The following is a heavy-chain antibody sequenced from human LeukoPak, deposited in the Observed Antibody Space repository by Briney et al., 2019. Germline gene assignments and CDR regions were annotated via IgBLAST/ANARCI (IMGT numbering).Heavy chain of an antibody. CDR1: GGSISSYY. V-gene: IGHV4-4*07. J-gene: IGHJ4*02. CDR3: AREGRSSSSGY. CDR2: ISASGNT. Sequence: SETLSLTCTVSGGSISSYYWTWLRQPAGKGLEWIGRISASGNTNYSPSLKRRVTMSVDASKNQFSLKLSSVTAADTAVYYCAREGRSSSSGYWGQGTLVTVSS. D-gene: IGHD2-15*01.